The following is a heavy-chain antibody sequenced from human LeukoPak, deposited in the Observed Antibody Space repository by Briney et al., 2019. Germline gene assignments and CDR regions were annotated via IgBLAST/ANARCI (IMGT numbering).Heavy chain of an antibody. CDR3: ARAGPLMVRGVIEVYNWFDP. V-gene: IGHV1-2*04. D-gene: IGHD3-10*01. Sequence: ASVKVSCKASGYTFTGYYMHWVRQAPGQGPEWMGWINPNSGGTNYAQKFQGWVTMTRDTSISTAYMELSRLRSDDTAVYYCARAGPLMVRGVIEVYNWFDPWGQGTLVTVSS. CDR1: GYTFTGYY. CDR2: INPNSGGT. J-gene: IGHJ5*02.